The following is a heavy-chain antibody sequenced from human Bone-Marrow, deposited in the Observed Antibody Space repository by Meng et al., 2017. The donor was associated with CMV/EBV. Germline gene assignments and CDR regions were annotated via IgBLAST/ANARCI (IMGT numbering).Heavy chain of an antibody. D-gene: IGHD3-16*01. CDR2: INPNSGGT. V-gene: IGHV1-2*02. Sequence: ASVKVSCKASGYTFTGYYMHWVRQAPGQGLEWMGWINPNSGGTNYAQKFQGRVTMTRDTSISTAYMELSRLRSEDTAVYYCARAADLGHDYFDYWGQGTLVTVSS. CDR1: GYTFTGYY. J-gene: IGHJ4*02. CDR3: ARAADLGHDYFDY.